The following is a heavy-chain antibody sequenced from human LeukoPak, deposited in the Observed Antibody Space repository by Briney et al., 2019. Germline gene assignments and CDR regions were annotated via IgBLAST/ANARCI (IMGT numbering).Heavy chain of an antibody. V-gene: IGHV3-9*01. CDR1: GFTFDDYA. D-gene: IGHD1-7*01. CDR3: AKGTDNWNSPLDY. CDR2: ISWNSGSI. Sequence: GGSLRLSCAASGFTFDDYAMHWVRQAPGKGLEWVSGISWNSGSIGYADSVKGRFTISRDDAKNSLYLQMNSLRAEDTALYYCAKGTDNWNSPLDYWGQGTLVTVSS. J-gene: IGHJ4*02.